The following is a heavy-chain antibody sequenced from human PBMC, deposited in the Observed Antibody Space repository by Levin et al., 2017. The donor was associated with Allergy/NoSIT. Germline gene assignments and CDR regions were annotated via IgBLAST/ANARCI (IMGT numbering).Heavy chain of an antibody. D-gene: IGHD3-22*01. CDR3: ARVLGDDSSGVDAFDV. Sequence: KPSETLSLTCTVSGGSISTYYWSWIRQPPGKGLEWIGYIYYSGSTNYNPSLKSRVTISVDTSKNQFSLKLSSVTAADTAVYYCARVLGDDSSGVDAFDVWGQGTTVTVSS. CDR1: GGSISTYY. CDR2: IYYSGST. V-gene: IGHV4-59*01. J-gene: IGHJ3*01.